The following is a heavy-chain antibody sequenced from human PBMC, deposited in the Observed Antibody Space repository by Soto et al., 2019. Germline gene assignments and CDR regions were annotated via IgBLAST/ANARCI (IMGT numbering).Heavy chain of an antibody. V-gene: IGHV4-31*03. CDR3: ARHVRGLELRPLYFDY. CDR2: IYYSGST. Sequence: PSETLSLTCTVSGGSISSGGYYWSWIRQHPGKGLEWIGYIYYSGSTYYNPSLKSRVTISVDTSKNQFSLKLSSVTAADTAVYYCARHVRGLELRPLYFDYWGQGTLVTVSS. CDR1: GGSISSGGYY. J-gene: IGHJ4*02. D-gene: IGHD1-7*01.